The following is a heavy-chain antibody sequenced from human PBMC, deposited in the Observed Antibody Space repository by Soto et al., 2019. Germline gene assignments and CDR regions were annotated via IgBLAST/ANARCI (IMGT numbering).Heavy chain of an antibody. Sequence: SETLSLTCTVSGGSITSSYWSWIRRPPGKGLEWIAYIYDTGISGCTPSTSYNPSLKSRVTMSVDTSKSQFSLKLTSVTAADKAVYYCARGEDAFFYYGLDVWGQGLTVTVSS. CDR2: IYDTGISGCTPST. V-gene: IGHV4-59*01. CDR1: GGSITSSY. CDR3: ARGEDAFFYYGLDV. J-gene: IGHJ6*02.